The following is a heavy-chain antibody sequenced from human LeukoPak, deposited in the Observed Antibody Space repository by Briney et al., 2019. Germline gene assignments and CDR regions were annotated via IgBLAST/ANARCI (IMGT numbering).Heavy chain of an antibody. V-gene: IGHV1-2*02. CDR2: INPKSGGT. CDR3: ATDGVAGTRYYFAH. Sequence: ASVKVSCKASAYTFTGYYMHWVRQASGQGLEWMGWINPKSGGTNYAQKFQGRVTMTRDTSISTAYLELSRLRSDDTAVYYCATDGVAGTRYYFAHWGHGTVVTVSS. CDR1: AYTFTGYY. D-gene: IGHD6-19*01. J-gene: IGHJ4*01.